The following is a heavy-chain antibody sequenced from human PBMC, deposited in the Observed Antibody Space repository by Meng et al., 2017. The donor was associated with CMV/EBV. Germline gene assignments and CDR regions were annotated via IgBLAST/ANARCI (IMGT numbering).Heavy chain of an antibody. J-gene: IGHJ4*02. CDR1: GGTFSSYA. CDR2: IIPIFGTA. D-gene: IGHD3-16*02. V-gene: IGHV1-69*12. CDR3: ARQLRLGELSPFDY. Sequence: VQQVQCGEEVKKPGSSVKVSCKASGGTFSSYAISWVRQAPGQGLEWMGGIIPIFGTANYAQKFQGRVTITADESTSTAYMELSSLRSEDTAVYYCARQLRLGELSPFDYWGQGTLVTVSS.